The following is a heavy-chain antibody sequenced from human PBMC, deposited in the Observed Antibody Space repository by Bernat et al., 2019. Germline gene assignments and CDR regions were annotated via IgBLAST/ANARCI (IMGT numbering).Heavy chain of an antibody. CDR3: ALSSSLHRFDP. Sequence: QVQLVQSGAEVKKPGSSVKVSCKASGGTFSSYTISWVRQAPGQGLEWMGRIIPILGIANYAQKFQGRVTITAEKSTSTAYMELSSLRSEDTAVYYCALSSSLHRFDPWGQGTLVTVSS. J-gene: IGHJ5*02. V-gene: IGHV1-69*02. D-gene: IGHD6-13*01. CDR2: IIPILGIA. CDR1: GGTFSSYT.